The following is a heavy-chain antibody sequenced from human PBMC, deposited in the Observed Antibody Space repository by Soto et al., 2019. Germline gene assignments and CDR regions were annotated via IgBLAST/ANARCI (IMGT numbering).Heavy chain of an antibody. Sequence: GGSLRLSCTASGFTFGDYAISWVRQAPGKGLEWVGFIRSKAYGGTTEYAASVKGRFTISRDDSKSIAYLQMNSLKTEDTAVYYCTRGAPNLNPLGMDVWGQGTTVTVS. J-gene: IGHJ6*02. CDR2: IRSKAYGGTT. CDR1: GFTFGDYA. CDR3: TRGAPNLNPLGMDV. V-gene: IGHV3-49*04.